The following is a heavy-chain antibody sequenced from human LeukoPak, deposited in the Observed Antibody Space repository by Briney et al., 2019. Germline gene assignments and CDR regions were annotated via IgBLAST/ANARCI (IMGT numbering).Heavy chain of an antibody. CDR2: INWNGGST. Sequence: PGGSLRLSCAASGFTFDDYGMSWVRQAPGKGLEWVSGINWNGGSTGYADSVKGRFTISRDISKNTLYLQMNSLRAEDTAVYYCARVGWEMGNWFAPWGQGTLVTVSS. V-gene: IGHV3-20*04. D-gene: IGHD1-26*01. CDR1: GFTFDDYG. CDR3: ARVGWEMGNWFAP. J-gene: IGHJ5*02.